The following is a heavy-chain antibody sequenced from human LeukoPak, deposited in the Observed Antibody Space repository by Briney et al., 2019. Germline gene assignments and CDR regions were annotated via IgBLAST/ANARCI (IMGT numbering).Heavy chain of an antibody. CDR2: IYPGDSET. CDR3: ARRGSRVNFILLGPSSHFDY. Sequence: GESLKISCKGSGYTFTSHWIGWVRQMPGKGLEWMGIIYPGDSETTYSPSFQGQVTISADKSLNTAYLQWSSLKASDTAMYYCARRGSRVNFILLGPSSHFDYWGQGTLVNVSS. V-gene: IGHV5-51*01. J-gene: IGHJ4*02. CDR1: GYTFTSHW. D-gene: IGHD3-16*01.